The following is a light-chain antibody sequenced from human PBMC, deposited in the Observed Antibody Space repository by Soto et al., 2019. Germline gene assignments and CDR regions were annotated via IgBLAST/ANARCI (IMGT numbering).Light chain of an antibody. J-gene: IGKJ4*01. CDR2: GAS. V-gene: IGKV3-20*01. CDR1: QSVSSSY. Sequence: IVLTQSPGTLSLSTGERATLSCRASQSVSSSYLAWYQQKPGQAPRLLIYGASSRATGIPDRFSGSASGADFTLSIARLEPEDFAMYYCQQYGSTPLTFGGGTKVDIK. CDR3: QQYGSTPLT.